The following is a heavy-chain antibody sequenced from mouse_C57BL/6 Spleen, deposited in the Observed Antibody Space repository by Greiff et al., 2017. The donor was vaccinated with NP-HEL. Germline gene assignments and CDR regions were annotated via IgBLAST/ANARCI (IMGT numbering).Heavy chain of an antibody. CDR2: IDPENGDT. Sequence: EVKLQQSGAELVRPGASVKLSCTASGFNIKDDYMHWVKQRPEQGLEWIGWIDPENGDTEYASKFQGKATITADTSSNTAYLQLSSLTSEDTAVYYCTTNYGSSYGYFDYWGQGTTLTVSS. CDR1: GFNIKDDY. CDR3: TTNYGSSYGYFDY. J-gene: IGHJ2*01. V-gene: IGHV14-4*01. D-gene: IGHD1-1*01.